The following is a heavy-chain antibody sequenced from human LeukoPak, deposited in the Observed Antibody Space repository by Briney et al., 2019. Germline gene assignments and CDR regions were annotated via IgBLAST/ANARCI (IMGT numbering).Heavy chain of an antibody. V-gene: IGHV4-59*01. CDR3: ARSSGHSYGDFDY. Sequence: PSETLSLTCSVPGVSITSNYWSWIRQPPGKGLEWIGYTHHSGSTSYNPSLKSRVTISLDTSNNQFSLKLSSVTATDTAVYYCARSSGHSYGDFDYWGQGTLVTVSS. J-gene: IGHJ4*02. CDR2: THHSGST. D-gene: IGHD5-18*01. CDR1: GVSITSNY.